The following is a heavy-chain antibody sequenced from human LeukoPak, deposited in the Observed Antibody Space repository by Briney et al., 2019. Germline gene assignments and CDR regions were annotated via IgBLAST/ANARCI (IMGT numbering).Heavy chain of an antibody. CDR2: IHYSGST. J-gene: IGHJ6*03. CDR3: ARARRGILTGYYYYMDV. V-gene: IGHV4-59*08. CDR1: GDSIIGYY. Sequence: SETLSLTCTVSGDSIIGYYWSWIRQPPGKGLEWIGYIHYSGSTNYNPSLQSRVTISVDTSRSHLSLKLSSVTAADTAVYYCARARRGILTGYYYYMDVWGKGTTVTVSS. D-gene: IGHD3-9*01.